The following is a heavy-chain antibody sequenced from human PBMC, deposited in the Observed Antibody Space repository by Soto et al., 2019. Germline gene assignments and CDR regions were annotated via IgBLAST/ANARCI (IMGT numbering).Heavy chain of an antibody. V-gene: IGHV1-69*13. CDR2: IIPIFGTA. CDR1: GGTFSSYA. J-gene: IGHJ4*02. CDR3: ARGVNYESSGYYYFY. D-gene: IGHD3-22*01. Sequence: GASVKVSCKASGGTFSSYAIDWVRQAPGQGLEWMGGIIPIFGTAKYAQKFQGRVTITADESTSTAYTELRSLGSEDTAVYYCARGVNYESSGYYYFYWGQGTLVTVS.